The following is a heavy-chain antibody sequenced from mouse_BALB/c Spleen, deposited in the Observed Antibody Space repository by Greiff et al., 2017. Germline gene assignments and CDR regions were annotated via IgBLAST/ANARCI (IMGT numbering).Heavy chain of an antibody. CDR1: GYTFTSYT. V-gene: IGHV1-4*02. CDR3: ARDGNYVYAMDY. Sequence: QVQLKESAAELARPGASVKMSCKASGYTFTSYTMHWVKQRPGQGLEWIGYINPSSGYTEYNQKFKDKTTLTADKSSSTAYMQLSSLTSEDSAVYYCARDGNYVYAMDYGGQGTSVTVSS. CDR2: INPSSGYT. J-gene: IGHJ4*01. D-gene: IGHD2-1*01.